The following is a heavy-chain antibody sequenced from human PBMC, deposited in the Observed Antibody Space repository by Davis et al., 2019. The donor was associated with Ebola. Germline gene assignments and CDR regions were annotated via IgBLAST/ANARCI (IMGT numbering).Heavy chain of an antibody. CDR1: GFSFSAYY. CDR2: ISGSGGST. CDR3: AKDTSNVWFDV. D-gene: IGHD6-19*01. V-gene: IGHV3-23*01. Sequence: GESLKISCAASGFSFSAYYMSWIRQAPGKGLEWVSAISGSGGSTYYADSVKGRFTISRDNSKNTLHLQMNSLRVEDTAIYYCAKDTSNVWFDVWGQGTMVTVSS. J-gene: IGHJ3*01.